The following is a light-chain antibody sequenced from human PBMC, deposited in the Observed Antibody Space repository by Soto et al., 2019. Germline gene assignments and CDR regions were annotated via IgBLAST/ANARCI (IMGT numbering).Light chain of an antibody. Sequence: DIQMTQSPSSLSASVGDRVTITCQASQDISNYLNWYQQKPGKAPKLLIYDASNLETGVPSRFNGSGSGTDFTFTISSLQPEDIATYYCQQYDNLPSFTFGPGTKVDIK. CDR2: DAS. CDR1: QDISNY. J-gene: IGKJ3*01. CDR3: QQYDNLPSFT. V-gene: IGKV1-33*01.